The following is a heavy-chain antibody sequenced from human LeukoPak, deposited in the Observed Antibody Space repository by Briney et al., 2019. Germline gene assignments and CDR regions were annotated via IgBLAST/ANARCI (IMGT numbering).Heavy chain of an antibody. CDR3: AKDTSHCSGGSCYSDY. Sequence: GGSLRLSCAASGFTFSSYAMSWVRQAPGKGLEWVSAMSGSGGSTYYADSVKGRFTISRDNSKNTLHLQMNSLRAEDTAVYYCAKDTSHCSGGSCYSDYWGQGTLVTVSS. J-gene: IGHJ4*02. CDR2: MSGSGGST. D-gene: IGHD2-15*01. CDR1: GFTFSSYA. V-gene: IGHV3-23*01.